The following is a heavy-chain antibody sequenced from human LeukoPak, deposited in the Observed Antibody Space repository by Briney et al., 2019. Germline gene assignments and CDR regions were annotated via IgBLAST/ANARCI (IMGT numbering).Heavy chain of an antibody. V-gene: IGHV4-61*01. Sequence: SETLSLTCTVSGGSVNSGTYYWSWIRQPPGRGLEWIGNMFYSGSTNYNPSLKSRVTISVDTSKNQFSLKLSSVTAADTAVYYCARGGRWLQFNYWGQGTLVTVSS. D-gene: IGHD5-24*01. CDR2: MFYSGST. J-gene: IGHJ4*02. CDR1: GGSVNSGTYY. CDR3: ARGGRWLQFNY.